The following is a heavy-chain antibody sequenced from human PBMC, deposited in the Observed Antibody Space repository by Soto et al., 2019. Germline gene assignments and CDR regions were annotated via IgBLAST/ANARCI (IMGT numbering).Heavy chain of an antibody. CDR3: AKLEWLEFGGDY. V-gene: IGHV3-23*01. CDR2: ISASGEKP. CDR1: GFAFSDYP. D-gene: IGHD6-19*01. Sequence: EVHLLESGGGVVQPGKSLKISCATSGFAFSDYPMTWVRKPPGQGLEWVSGISASGEKPYYADSVKGRFTISRDNSKNTLSLQMNSLRVDDTGIYYCAKLEWLEFGGDYWGQGTLVTVSS. J-gene: IGHJ4*02.